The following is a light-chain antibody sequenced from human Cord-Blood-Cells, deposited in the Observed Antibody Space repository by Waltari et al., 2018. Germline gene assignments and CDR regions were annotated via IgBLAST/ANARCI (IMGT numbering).Light chain of an antibody. CDR3: QQYNSYPPA. V-gene: IGKV1-16*02. CDR2: AAS. CDR1: QGISNH. Sequence: DIQMTQSPSSLSASVGDRVTITCRASQGISNHLAWFPQKPGKAPKSLIYAASSLRSGVPSKFSGSGSGTDFTLTISSLQPEDFATYYCQQYNSYPPAFGQGTKVEIK. J-gene: IGKJ1*01.